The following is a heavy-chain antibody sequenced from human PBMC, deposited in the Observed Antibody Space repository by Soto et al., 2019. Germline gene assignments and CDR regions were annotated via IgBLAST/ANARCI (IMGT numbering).Heavy chain of an antibody. D-gene: IGHD3-22*01. Sequence: SVKVSCKASGGTFSSYATTWVRQAPGQGLEWMGGIIPIFGTANYAQKFQGRVTITADESTSTAYMELSSLRSEDTAVYYCAADYYDTSGYYFAYWGQGTLVTVSS. CDR3: AADYYDTSGYYFAY. V-gene: IGHV1-69*13. CDR1: GGTFSSYA. J-gene: IGHJ4*02. CDR2: IIPIFGTA.